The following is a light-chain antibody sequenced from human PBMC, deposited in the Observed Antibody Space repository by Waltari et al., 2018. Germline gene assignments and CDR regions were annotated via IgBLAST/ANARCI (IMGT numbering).Light chain of an antibody. J-gene: IGKJ1*01. V-gene: IGKV3-20*01. Sequence: EVVLTHPPGTLPLSPGETATLSCRASQSIGRYLVWYQQKSGQAPRLLIYGASTRATGIPDRFSGSGSGTDFSLTISRLEAEDFAVYYCQNHERLPATFGQGTKVEMK. CDR1: QSIGRY. CDR3: QNHERLPAT. CDR2: GAS.